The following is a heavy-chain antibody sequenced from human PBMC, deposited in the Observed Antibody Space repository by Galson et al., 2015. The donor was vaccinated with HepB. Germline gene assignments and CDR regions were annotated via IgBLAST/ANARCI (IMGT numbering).Heavy chain of an antibody. V-gene: IGHV3-11*06. D-gene: IGHD3-22*01. CDR3: ARGVVNYYGMDV. Sequence: SLRLSCAASGFTFSDYYMSWIRQAPGKGLEWVSYISSSSSYTNYADSVKGRFTISRDNAKNSLYLQMNSLRAEDTAVYYCARGVVNYYGMDVWGQGTTVTVSS. CDR1: GFTFSDYY. CDR2: ISSSSSYT. J-gene: IGHJ6*02.